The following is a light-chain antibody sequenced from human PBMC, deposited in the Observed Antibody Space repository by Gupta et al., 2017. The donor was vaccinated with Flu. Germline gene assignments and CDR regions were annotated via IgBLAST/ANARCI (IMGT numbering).Light chain of an antibody. V-gene: IGLV3-10*01. Sequence: ELTQPPSVSVSTGQTDSIPCYGDALAKKYAVWYQQKSGQAPELIIYEDNNRPTRIPERFSGASSGTTATLTVRGAQVEDEADYYCFSTDTSGHQRVFGGGTKLTVL. CDR2: EDN. CDR3: FSTDTSGHQRV. CDR1: ALAKKY. J-gene: IGLJ3*02.